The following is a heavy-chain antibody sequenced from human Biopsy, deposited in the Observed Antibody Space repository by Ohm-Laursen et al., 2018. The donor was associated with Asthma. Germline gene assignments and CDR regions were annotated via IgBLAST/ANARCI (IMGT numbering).Heavy chain of an antibody. D-gene: IGHD3-22*01. Sequence: GSLRLSCAGSGFTVSRDHMFWVRQAPGKGLEWVSVIYSGGTSHTADSVRGRFTISRDFSKNTLHLQMHSLRVEDTAVYYCARGDSSNWSHYYFDYWGQGTLVTVSS. CDR3: ARGDSSNWSHYYFDY. V-gene: IGHV3-53*01. CDR2: IYSGGTS. J-gene: IGHJ4*02. CDR1: GFTVSRDH.